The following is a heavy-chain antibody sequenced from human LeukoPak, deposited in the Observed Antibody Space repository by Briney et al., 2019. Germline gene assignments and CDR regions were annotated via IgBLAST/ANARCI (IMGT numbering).Heavy chain of an antibody. D-gene: IGHD3-16*01. V-gene: IGHV4-4*07. Sequence: SETLSLTCTVSGGSINSYYWSRIRQPAGKGLEWIGRIFSSGNTIHNPSLQSRVTMSVDTSKNQFSLRLNSVTAADTAVYYCARSPHRLIGHWFDPWGQGTLVTVSS. J-gene: IGHJ5*02. CDR3: ARSPHRLIGHWFDP. CDR2: IFSSGNT. CDR1: GGSINSYY.